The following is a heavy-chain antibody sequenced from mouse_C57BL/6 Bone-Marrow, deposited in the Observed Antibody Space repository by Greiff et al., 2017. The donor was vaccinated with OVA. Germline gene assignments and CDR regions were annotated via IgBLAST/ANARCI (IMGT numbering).Heavy chain of an antibody. CDR3: VKAQDSSNTGFAY. Sequence: DVMLVDSGGGLVQPGASLRLSCAASGFTFTDYYMSWVRQPPGKAPEWLALIRNKANGYTTEYTASVKGRFTISRDNSQNILYLQMNTLRAEDSATYYCVKAQDSSNTGFAYWGQGTLVTVSA. CDR1: GFTFTDYY. V-gene: IGHV7-4*01. J-gene: IGHJ3*01. D-gene: IGHD3-2*02. CDR2: IRNKANGYTT.